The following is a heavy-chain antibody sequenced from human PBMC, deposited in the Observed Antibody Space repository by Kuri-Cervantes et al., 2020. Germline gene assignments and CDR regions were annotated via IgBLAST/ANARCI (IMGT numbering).Heavy chain of an antibody. CDR2: ISAYNGNT. J-gene: IGHJ6*03. V-gene: IGHV1-18*01. Sequence: ASVKVSCKASGGTFSSYAISWVRQAPGQGLEWMGWISAYNGNTNYAQKLQGRVTMTRNTSISTAYMELSSLRSEDTAVYYCAREGYYGSGSSYYYYYMDVWGKGTTVTVSS. D-gene: IGHD3-10*01. CDR3: AREGYYGSGSSYYYYYMDV. CDR1: GGTFSSYA.